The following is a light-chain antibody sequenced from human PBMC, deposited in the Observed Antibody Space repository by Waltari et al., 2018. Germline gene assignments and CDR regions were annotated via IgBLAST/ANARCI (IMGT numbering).Light chain of an antibody. CDR1: QSLLHSNGYNY. J-gene: IGKJ1*01. V-gene: IGKV2-28*01. CDR3: MQALQTWT. CDR2: LGS. Sequence: DIVMTQSPLSLPVTPGESASISCRSGQSLLHSNGYNYLDWYLQKPGQSPQLLIYLGSNRASGVPDRFSGSGSGTDFTLKISRVEAEDVGVYYCMQALQTWTFGQGTKVEIK.